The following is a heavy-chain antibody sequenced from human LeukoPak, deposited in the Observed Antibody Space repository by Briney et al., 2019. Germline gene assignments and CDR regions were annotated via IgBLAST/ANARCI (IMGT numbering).Heavy chain of an antibody. Sequence: PGGSLRLSCAASGFTFSSYEMNWVRQAPGKGLEWVSYISSSGSTIYYADSVKGRFTISRDNAKNSLYLQMNSLRAEDTAVYYCARGSPTLNYYYYYYMDVWGKGTTVTVSS. D-gene: IGHD6-19*01. CDR2: ISSSGSTI. V-gene: IGHV3-48*03. CDR3: ARGSPTLNYYYYYYMDV. J-gene: IGHJ6*03. CDR1: GFTFSSYE.